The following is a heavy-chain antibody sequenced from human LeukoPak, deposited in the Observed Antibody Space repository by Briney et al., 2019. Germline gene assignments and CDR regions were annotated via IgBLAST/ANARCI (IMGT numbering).Heavy chain of an antibody. J-gene: IGHJ4*02. CDR2: INWNGGST. CDR1: GFTFDDFG. D-gene: IGHD2-21*02. Sequence: GGSLRLSCAASGFTFDDFGMSLVRQAPGKGLEWVSGINWNGGSTGYADSVKGRFTISRDNGKNSLYLQMNSLRAEDTALYYCARGSEVVTAIPWYFDYWGQGTLVTVSS. CDR3: ARGSEVVTAIPWYFDY. V-gene: IGHV3-20*04.